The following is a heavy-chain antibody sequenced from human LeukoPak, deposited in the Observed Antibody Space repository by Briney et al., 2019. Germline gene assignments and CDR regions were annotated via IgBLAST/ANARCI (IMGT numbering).Heavy chain of an antibody. CDR3: AGTPTIFGVVVAFDI. J-gene: IGHJ3*02. D-gene: IGHD3-3*01. Sequence: ASETLSLTCPVSVGSIRSGDYYWSWIRQPPGKGLEWIGYIYYSGSTYYNPSLKSRVTISVDTSKNQFSLKLSSVTAADTAVYYCAGTPTIFGVVVAFDIWGQGTIVTVSS. V-gene: IGHV4-30-4*08. CDR2: IYYSGST. CDR1: VGSIRSGDYY.